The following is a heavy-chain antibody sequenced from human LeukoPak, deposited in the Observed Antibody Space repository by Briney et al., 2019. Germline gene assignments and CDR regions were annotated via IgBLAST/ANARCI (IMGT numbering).Heavy chain of an antibody. V-gene: IGHV5-51*01. Sequence: GASLKISCKGSGSSFTSYWIGWVRQMPGKGLEWMGIIYPGDSDTRYSPSFQGQVTISADKSISTAYLQWSSLKASDTAMYYCARRGLGYDSSGYYSAEYFQHWGQGTLVTVSS. D-gene: IGHD3-22*01. CDR3: ARRGLGYDSSGYYSAEYFQH. CDR2: IYPGDSDT. CDR1: GSSFTSYW. J-gene: IGHJ1*01.